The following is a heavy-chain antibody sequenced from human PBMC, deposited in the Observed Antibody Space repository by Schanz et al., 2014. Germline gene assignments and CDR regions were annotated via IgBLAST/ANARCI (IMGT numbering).Heavy chain of an antibody. CDR1: GFTFSSYS. D-gene: IGHD2-15*01. V-gene: IGHV3-21*04. CDR2: ISSSSSYI. CDR3: AKGMGYCSGGTCYDYYYYGVDV. J-gene: IGHJ6*02. Sequence: EGQLVESGGGLVKPGGSLRLSCAASGFTFSSYSMNWVRQAPGKGLEWVSSISSSSSYIYYADSVKGRFTISRDNSKNTLYLQMNTLSADDTAVFYCAKGMGYCSGGTCYDYYYYGVDVWGQGTTVTVSS.